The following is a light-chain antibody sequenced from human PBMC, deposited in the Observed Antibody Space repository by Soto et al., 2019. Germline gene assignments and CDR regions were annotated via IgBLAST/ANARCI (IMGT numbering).Light chain of an antibody. V-gene: IGKV3-11*01. CDR2: DAS. Sequence: EIVLTQSPATLSLSPGERATLSCRASQSVSSYLAWYQQKPGQAPRLLIYDASNRATGIPARFSGSGSVTDFTLTISSLEPEDFALYYCQQCSNCPPITFGQGTRLESK. CDR1: QSVSSY. J-gene: IGKJ5*01. CDR3: QQCSNCPPIT.